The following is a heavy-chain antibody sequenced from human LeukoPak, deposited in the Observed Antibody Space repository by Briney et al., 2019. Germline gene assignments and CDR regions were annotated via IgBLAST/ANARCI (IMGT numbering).Heavy chain of an antibody. V-gene: IGHV4-34*01. CDR2: INHSGST. Sequence: SETLSLTCAVYGGSFSGYYWSWIRQPPGKGLEWIGEINHSGSTNYNPSLKSRVTISVDTSKNQFSLKLSSVTAADTAVYYCARGGYSYGYGPIDYWGQGTLVTVSS. CDR1: GGSFSGYY. D-gene: IGHD5-18*01. J-gene: IGHJ4*02. CDR3: ARGGYSYGYGPIDY.